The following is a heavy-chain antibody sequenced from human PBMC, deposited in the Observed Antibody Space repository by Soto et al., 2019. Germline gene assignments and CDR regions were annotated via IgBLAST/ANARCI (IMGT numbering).Heavy chain of an antibody. CDR1: GYTFTSYG. CDR3: ARDSTTMIVVVPNSFDI. D-gene: IGHD3-22*01. Sequence: ASVKVSCKAPGYTFTSYGISWVRQAPGQGLEWMGWISAYNGNTNYAQKLQGRVTMTTDTSTSTAYMELRSLRSDDTAVYYCARDSTTMIVVVPNSFDIWGQGTMVTVSS. CDR2: ISAYNGNT. J-gene: IGHJ3*02. V-gene: IGHV1-18*04.